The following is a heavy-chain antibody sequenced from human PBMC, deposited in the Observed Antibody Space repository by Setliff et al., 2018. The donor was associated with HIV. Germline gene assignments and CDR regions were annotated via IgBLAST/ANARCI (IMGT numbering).Heavy chain of an antibody. D-gene: IGHD3-10*01. V-gene: IGHV4-4*02. CDR1: GGSISSSNW. Sequence: SETLSLTCAVSGGSISSSNWWSWVRQPPGKGLEWIGEIYHSGSTNCNPSLKSRVTISVDKSKKQFSLKLSSVTAADTAVYYCARVDIGSGSYNFDYWGQGMLVTVSS. CDR3: ARVDIGSGSYNFDY. J-gene: IGHJ4*02. CDR2: IYHSGST.